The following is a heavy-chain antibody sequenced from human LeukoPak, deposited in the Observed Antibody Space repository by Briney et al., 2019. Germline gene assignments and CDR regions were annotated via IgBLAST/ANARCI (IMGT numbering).Heavy chain of an antibody. CDR3: ATNQEYKQQLVRPLNY. CDR2: FDPEDGET. CDR1: GYTLTELS. J-gene: IGHJ4*02. V-gene: IGHV1-24*01. D-gene: IGHD6-13*01. Sequence: ASVKVSCKVSGYTLTELSMHWVRQAPGKGLEWMGGFDPEDGETIYAQKFQGRVTMTEDTSTDTAYMELSSLRSEDTAVYYCATNQEYKQQLVRPLNYWGQGTLVTVSS.